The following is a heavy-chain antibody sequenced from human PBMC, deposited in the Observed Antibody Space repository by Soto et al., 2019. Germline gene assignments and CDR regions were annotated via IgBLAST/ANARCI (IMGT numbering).Heavy chain of an antibody. CDR2: INHSGST. Sequence: SATLSLTCAVYGGSFSGYYWSWIRQQPGKGLEWIGEINHSGSTNYNPSLKSRVTISVDTSKNQFSLKLSSVTAADTAVYYCARTSGRWLQLRWFDPWGQGTLVTVSS. J-gene: IGHJ5*02. V-gene: IGHV4-34*01. D-gene: IGHD5-12*01. CDR1: GGSFSGYY. CDR3: ARTSGRWLQLRWFDP.